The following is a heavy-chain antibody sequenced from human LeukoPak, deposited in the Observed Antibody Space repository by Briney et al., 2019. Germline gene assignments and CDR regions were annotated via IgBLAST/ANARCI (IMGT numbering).Heavy chain of an antibody. CDR1: GIMFNTFG. CDR2: IRYDGSSY. D-gene: IGHD2-21*02. V-gene: IGHV3-30*02. Sequence: GGSLRLSCEVSGIMFNTFGMHWVRQAPGKGLEWVAFIRYDGSSYFYADSVKGRFTISRDNAKNSLFLQMNSLRAEDTATYYCTRDFGSGVVVTAIVDWGQGTLVTVSS. J-gene: IGHJ4*02. CDR3: TRDFGSGVVVTAIVD.